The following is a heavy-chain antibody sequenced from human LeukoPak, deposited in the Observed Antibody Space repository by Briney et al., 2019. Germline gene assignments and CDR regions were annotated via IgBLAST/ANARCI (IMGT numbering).Heavy chain of an antibody. CDR1: GGSVSSGSYH. V-gene: IGHV4-61*01. Sequence: SETLSLTCTVSGGSVSSGSYHWSWIRQPPGKGLEWIGYIYYSGSTNYNPSLKSRVTISVDTSKNQFSLKLSPVTAADTAVYYCARGRNYYGSGSATDYWGQGTLVTVSS. CDR2: IYYSGST. J-gene: IGHJ4*02. CDR3: ARGRNYYGSGSATDY. D-gene: IGHD3-10*01.